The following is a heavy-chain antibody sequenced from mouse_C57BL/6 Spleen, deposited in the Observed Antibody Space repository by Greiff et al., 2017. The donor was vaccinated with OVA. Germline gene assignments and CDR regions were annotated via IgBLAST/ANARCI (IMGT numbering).Heavy chain of an antibody. CDR2: LSDGGSYT. V-gene: IGHV5-4*01. Sequence: EVNLVESGGGLVKPGGSLKLSCAASGFTFSSYAMSWVRQTPEKRLEWVATLSDGGSYTYYPDNVKGRFTISRDNAKNNLYLQMSHLKSEDTAMYYCARDGLLRGYFDDWGQGTTLTVSS. D-gene: IGHD1-1*01. J-gene: IGHJ2*01. CDR3: ARDGLLRGYFDD. CDR1: GFTFSSYA.